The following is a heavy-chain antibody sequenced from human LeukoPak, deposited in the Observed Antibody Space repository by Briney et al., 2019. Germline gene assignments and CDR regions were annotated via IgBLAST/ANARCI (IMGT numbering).Heavy chain of an antibody. D-gene: IGHD3-3*01. CDR1: GGSISSYY. CDR2: IYYRGST. V-gene: IGHV4-59*08. J-gene: IGHJ2*01. CDR3: ARHPRSASAPTLSISYW. Sequence: SDTLSLTCTASGGSISSYYWSWIRQPPGEGLEWIGYIYYRGSTNYNPSLKSRITISVDTSKNKFSLKLSSVTAADTAVYYCARHPRSASAPTLSISYW.